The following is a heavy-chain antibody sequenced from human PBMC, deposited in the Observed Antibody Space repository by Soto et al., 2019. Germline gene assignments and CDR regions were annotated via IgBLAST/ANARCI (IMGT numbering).Heavy chain of an antibody. V-gene: IGHV4-39*01. CDR3: ARHLCSGGSCYSYYYYYMDV. Sequence: SETLSLTCTVSGGSISSSSYYWGWIRQPPGKGLEWIGSIYYSGSTYYNPSLKSRVTISVDTSKNQFSLKLSSVTAADTAVYYCARHLCSGGSCYSYYYYYMDVWGKGTTVTVSS. CDR1: GGSISSSSYY. CDR2: IYYSGST. J-gene: IGHJ6*03. D-gene: IGHD2-15*01.